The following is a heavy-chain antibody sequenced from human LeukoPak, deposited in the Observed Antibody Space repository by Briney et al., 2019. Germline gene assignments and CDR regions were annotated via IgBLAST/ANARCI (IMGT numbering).Heavy chain of an antibody. V-gene: IGHV1-18*01. CDR3: ARDDNYYDSSGYSDDY. J-gene: IGHJ4*02. CDR2: ISAYNGNT. CDR1: GYTFTSYG. D-gene: IGHD3-22*01. Sequence: ASVKVSCKASGYTFTSYGISWVRQAPGQGFEWMGWISAYNGNTNYAQKLQGRVTMTTDTSTSTAYMELRSLRSDDTAVYYCARDDNYYDSSGYSDDYWGQGTLVTVSS.